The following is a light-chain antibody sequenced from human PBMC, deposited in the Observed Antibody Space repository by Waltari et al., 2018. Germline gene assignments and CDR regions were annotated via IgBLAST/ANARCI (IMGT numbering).Light chain of an antibody. CDR3: QHYVSLPAT. Sequence: EIVLTQSPGTLSLSPGETATLSCRASQSVRRALAWYQQKPGQAPRLLIYDASSRATGSPDRFSGSGSGTDFSLTISRLEAEDFAVYYCQHYVSLPATFGQGTKVEIK. CDR1: QSVRRA. V-gene: IGKV3-20*01. J-gene: IGKJ1*01. CDR2: DAS.